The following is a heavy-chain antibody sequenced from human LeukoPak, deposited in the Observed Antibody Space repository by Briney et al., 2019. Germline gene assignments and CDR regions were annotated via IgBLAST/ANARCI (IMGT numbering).Heavy chain of an antibody. CDR1: GYTFTSYG. Sequence: ASVKVSCKASGYTFTSYGISWVRQAPGQGLEWMGWISAYNGNTNYAQKLQGRVTMTTDTSTSTAYMELRSLRSDDTAVYYCARDGAMERYFHWLLSNAEDHWGQGTLVTVSS. D-gene: IGHD3-9*01. CDR3: ARDGAMERYFHWLLSNAEDH. J-gene: IGHJ4*02. CDR2: ISAYNGNT. V-gene: IGHV1-18*01.